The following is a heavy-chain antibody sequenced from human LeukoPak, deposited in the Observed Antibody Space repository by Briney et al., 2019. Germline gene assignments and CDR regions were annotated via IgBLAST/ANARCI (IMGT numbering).Heavy chain of an antibody. CDR2: IYWDDDE. CDR1: GFSLTTSGVG. J-gene: IGHJ6*03. V-gene: IGHV2-5*02. D-gene: IGHD6-25*01. CDR3: ALSSAYYYYMDV. Sequence: SGPTLVNPTQTLTLTCTFSGFSLTTSGVGVGWIRQPPGQTLEWLALIYWDDDERYSPSLKSRLTITKDTSKNQVILTMTDMGPVDTGTYYCALSSAYYYYMDVWGKGTTVTVFS.